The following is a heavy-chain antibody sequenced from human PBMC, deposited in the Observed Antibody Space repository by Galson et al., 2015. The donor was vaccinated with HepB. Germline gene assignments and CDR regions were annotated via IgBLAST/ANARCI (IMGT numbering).Heavy chain of an antibody. J-gene: IGHJ2*01. V-gene: IGHV4-39*07. CDR3: AERGLTVVTPVDWYFDL. CDR2: IYYSGST. Sequence: ETLSLTCTVSGGSISSSSYYWGWIRQPPGKGLEWIGSIYYSGSTYYNPSLKSRVTISVDTSKNQFSLKLSSVTAADTAVYYCAERGLTVVTPVDWYFDLWGRGTLVTVSS. D-gene: IGHD4-23*01. CDR1: GGSISSSSYY.